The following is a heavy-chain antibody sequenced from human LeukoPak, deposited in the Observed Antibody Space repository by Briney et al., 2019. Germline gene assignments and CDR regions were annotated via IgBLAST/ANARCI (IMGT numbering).Heavy chain of an antibody. D-gene: IGHD5-12*01. CDR3: ARDPDAVYSGYDSDWFDP. CDR2: ISAYNGNT. V-gene: IGHV1-18*04. CDR1: GYTFTSYG. Sequence: ASVRVSCKASGYTFTSYGISWVRQAPGQGLEWMGWISAYNGNTNYAQKLQGRVTMTTDTSTSTAYMELRSLKSDGTAVYYCARDPDAVYSGYDSDWFDPWGQGTLVTVSS. J-gene: IGHJ5*02.